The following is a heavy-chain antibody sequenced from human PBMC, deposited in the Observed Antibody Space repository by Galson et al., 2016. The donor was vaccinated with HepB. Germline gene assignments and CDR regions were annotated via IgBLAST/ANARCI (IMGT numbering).Heavy chain of an antibody. J-gene: IGHJ5*02. CDR1: GFTFSSNA. CDR2: ISYDGSNK. D-gene: IGHD6-13*01. V-gene: IGHV3-30-3*01. Sequence: SLRLSCAASGFTFSSNAMHWVRQAPGKGLEWVAVISYDGSNKYYADPVKGRFTISRDNSKNTLYMQMNSLRPEDTAVYYCASGCIASSGPSGPADWFDPWGQGTLVTVSS. CDR3: ASGCIASSGPSGPADWFDP.